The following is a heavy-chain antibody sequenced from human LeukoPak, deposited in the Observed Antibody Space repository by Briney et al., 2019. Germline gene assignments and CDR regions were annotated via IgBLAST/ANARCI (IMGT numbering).Heavy chain of an antibody. CDR2: ISWNSGSI. CDR3: AKTPILRGYSYGYWFDP. J-gene: IGHJ5*02. CDR1: GFTFDDYA. V-gene: IGHV3-9*01. D-gene: IGHD5-18*01. Sequence: PGGSLRLSCAASGFTFDDYAMHWVRQAPGKGLEWVSGISWNSGSIGYADSVKGRFTISRDNAKNSLYLQMNSLRAEDTALYYCAKTPILRGYSYGYWFDPWGQGTLVTVSS.